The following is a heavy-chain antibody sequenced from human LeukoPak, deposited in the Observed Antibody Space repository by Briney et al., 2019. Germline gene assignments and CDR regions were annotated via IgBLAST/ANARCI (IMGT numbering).Heavy chain of an antibody. Sequence: GRSLRLSCAVSGFTFSNYAMHWVRQAPGKGLEWVAVTSHDGDKEYYADSVKGRFTISRDNSNNALYLQMNSLRAEDTAVYYCAKGVGATKGYFDYWGQGTLVTVSS. CDR3: AKGVGATKGYFDY. D-gene: IGHD1-26*01. CDR1: GFTFSNYA. V-gene: IGHV3-30*04. CDR2: TSHDGDKE. J-gene: IGHJ4*02.